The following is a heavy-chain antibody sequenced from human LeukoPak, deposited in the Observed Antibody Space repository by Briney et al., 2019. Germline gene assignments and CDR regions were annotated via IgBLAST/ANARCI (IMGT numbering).Heavy chain of an antibody. D-gene: IGHD6-6*01. J-gene: IGHJ6*02. CDR3: ARELVIAAHSYYYYYGMDV. Sequence: PGGSLRLSCAVSGFTFSSYWMSWVRQAPGKGLEWVANIKQDGSEKYYVDSVKGRFTISRDNAKNSLYLQMNSLRAEDTAVYYCARELVIAAHSYYYYYGMDVWGQGTTVTVSS. V-gene: IGHV3-7*01. CDR1: GFTFSSYW. CDR2: IKQDGSEK.